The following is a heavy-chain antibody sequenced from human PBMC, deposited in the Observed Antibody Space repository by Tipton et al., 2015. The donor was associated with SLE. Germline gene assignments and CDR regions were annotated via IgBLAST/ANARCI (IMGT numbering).Heavy chain of an antibody. CDR3: ARFSLRFFYDNSVTHREYFQY. CDR1: GGSISSGYY. CDR2: IYYSGSA. D-gene: IGHD3-22*01. Sequence: TLSLTCTVSGGSISSGYYWSWIRQRPGKGLEWIGYIYYSGSAYYNPSLESRSSISVETSKNQFSLKVNSVNAADTGVYYCARFSLRFFYDNSVTHREYFQYWGQGTLVTVSS. J-gene: IGHJ1*01. V-gene: IGHV4-31*03.